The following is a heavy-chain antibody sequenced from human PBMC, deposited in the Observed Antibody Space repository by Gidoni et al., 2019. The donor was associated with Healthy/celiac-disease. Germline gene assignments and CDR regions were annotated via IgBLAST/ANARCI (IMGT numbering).Heavy chain of an antibody. Sequence: EVQLVESGGGLVKPGGSLRLSCAASGFTFSNAWMGWVRQAPGKGLEWVDRIKSKTDGGTTDYAAPVKGRFTISRDDSKNTLYLQMNSLKTEDTAVYYCTTGARYPLGAFDIWGQGTMVTVSS. D-gene: IGHD2-15*01. CDR1: GFTFSNAW. V-gene: IGHV3-15*01. CDR2: IKSKTDGGTT. CDR3: TTGARYPLGAFDI. J-gene: IGHJ3*02.